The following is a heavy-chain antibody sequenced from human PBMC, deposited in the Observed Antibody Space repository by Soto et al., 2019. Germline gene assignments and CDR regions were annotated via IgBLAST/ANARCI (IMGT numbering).Heavy chain of an antibody. Sequence: GGSLRLSCAASGFTFSSYAMHWVRQAPGKGLEWVAVISYDGSNKYYADSVKGRFTISRDNSKNTLYLQMNSLRAEDTAVYYCARVRIAARRGSGGMDVWGQGTTVTVSS. J-gene: IGHJ6*02. CDR3: ARVRIAARRGSGGMDV. D-gene: IGHD6-6*01. V-gene: IGHV3-30-3*01. CDR2: ISYDGSNK. CDR1: GFTFSSYA.